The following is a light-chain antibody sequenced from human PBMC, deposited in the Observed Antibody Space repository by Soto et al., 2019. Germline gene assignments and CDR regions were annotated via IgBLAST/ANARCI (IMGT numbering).Light chain of an antibody. CDR1: QSVTINY. CDR3: HQYGSSPCT. Sequence: ENVLMQAAGAQSLSPGERATRSCRASQSVTINYLAWYKQKPGHAPSLLIYGVSTRATGIPNRFSGSGSGTDFTLTISRLEPEDFAVYYCHQYGSSPCTFGPGTKVDSK. CDR2: GVS. J-gene: IGKJ3*01. V-gene: IGKV3-20*01.